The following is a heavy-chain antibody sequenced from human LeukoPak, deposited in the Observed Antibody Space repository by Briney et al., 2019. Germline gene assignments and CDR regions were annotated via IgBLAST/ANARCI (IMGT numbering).Heavy chain of an antibody. CDR2: INPRGGST. CDR3: ASPMTTVTTPYYYYGMDV. D-gene: IGHD4-17*01. J-gene: IGHJ6*02. Sequence: GASVKVSFKASGYTFTSYYMHWVRQAPGQGVEWMGIINPRGGSTSYAQKFQGRVAMPRETSTSTVYLELSSLRSEDTAVYSCASPMTTVTTPYYYYGMDVWGQGTTVTVSS. CDR1: GYTFTSYY. V-gene: IGHV1-46*01.